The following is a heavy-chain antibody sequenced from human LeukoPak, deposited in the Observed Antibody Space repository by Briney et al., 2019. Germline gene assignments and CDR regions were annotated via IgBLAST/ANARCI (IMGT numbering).Heavy chain of an antibody. CDR3: ARDRPGAFDY. CDR2: ISYDGSNK. J-gene: IGHJ4*02. D-gene: IGHD3-10*01. Sequence: GGSLRLSCAASGFTFSNYGMHWVRQAPGKGLEWVAVISYDGSNKYYADSVKGRFTISRDNSKNTLYLQMNSLRAEDTAVYYCARDRPGAFDYWGQGTLVTVSS. V-gene: IGHV3-30*12. CDR1: GFTFSNYG.